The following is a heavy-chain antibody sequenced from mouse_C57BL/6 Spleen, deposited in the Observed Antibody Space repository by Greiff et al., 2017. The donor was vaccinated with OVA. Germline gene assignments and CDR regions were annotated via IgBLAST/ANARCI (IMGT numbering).Heavy chain of an antibody. Sequence: EVQLVESGPGLVKPSQSLSLTCSVTGYSITSGYYWNWIRQFPGNKLEWMGYISYDGSNNYNPSLKNRISITRDTSKNQFFLKLNSVTTEDTATYYCAREHATYFDYWGQGTTLTVSS. CDR3: AREHATYFDY. CDR2: ISYDGSN. CDR1: GYSITSGYY. V-gene: IGHV3-6*01. J-gene: IGHJ2*01.